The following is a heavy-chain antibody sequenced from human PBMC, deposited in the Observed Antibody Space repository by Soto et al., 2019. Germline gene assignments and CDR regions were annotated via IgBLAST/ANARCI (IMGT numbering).Heavy chain of an antibody. CDR3: AAEIAVAGTGGDY. CDR2: IVVGSGNT. Sequence: SVKVSCKASGFTFTSSAVQWVRQARGQRLEWIEWIVVGSGNTNYAQKFQERVTITRDMSTSTAYMELSSLRSEDTAVYYCAAEIAVAGTGGDYWGQGTLVTVSS. CDR1: GFTFTSSA. D-gene: IGHD6-19*01. J-gene: IGHJ4*02. V-gene: IGHV1-58*01.